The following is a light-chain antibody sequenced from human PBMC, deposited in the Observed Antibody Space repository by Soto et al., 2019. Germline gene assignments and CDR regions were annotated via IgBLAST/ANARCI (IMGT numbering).Light chain of an antibody. CDR1: QSVSSN. V-gene: IGKV3-15*01. Sequence: EIMMTQSPAALSVLPGERATLSCRASQSVSSNLAWYQQKPGQAPRLLIYGASTRATGIPARFSGSGSGTEFTLTISSLQSEDFAVYYCQQYNNWPRTFGQRSKV. CDR3: QQYNNWPRT. J-gene: IGKJ1*01. CDR2: GAS.